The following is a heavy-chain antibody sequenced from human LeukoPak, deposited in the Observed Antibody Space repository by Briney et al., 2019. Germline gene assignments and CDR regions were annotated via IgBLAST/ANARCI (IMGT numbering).Heavy chain of an antibody. J-gene: IGHJ4*02. D-gene: IGHD5-12*01. Sequence: ASVKVSCKASGYTFTGYYMHWVRQAPGQGLEWMGWINPNSGGTNYAQKFQGWVTMTRDTSISTAYMELSRLRSDDTAVYYCARRRGYSGYDGFDYWGQGTLVTVSS. CDR3: ARRRGYSGYDGFDY. CDR1: GYTFTGYY. CDR2: INPNSGGT. V-gene: IGHV1-2*04.